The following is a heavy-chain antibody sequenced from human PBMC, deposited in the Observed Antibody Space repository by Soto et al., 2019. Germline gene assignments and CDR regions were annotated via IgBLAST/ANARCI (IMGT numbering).Heavy chain of an antibody. CDR3: AGSTYCSGGSCYPGYADY. Sequence: PSETLSLTCTVSGGSISSYYWSWIRQPPGKGLEWIGYIYYSGSTNYNPSLKSRVTISVETFKNPFSLKLSSVTAADTGVFLFAGSTYCSGGSCYPGYADYWGQGTLVTVSS. J-gene: IGHJ4*02. V-gene: IGHV4-59*08. CDR2: IYYSGST. D-gene: IGHD2-15*01. CDR1: GGSISSYY.